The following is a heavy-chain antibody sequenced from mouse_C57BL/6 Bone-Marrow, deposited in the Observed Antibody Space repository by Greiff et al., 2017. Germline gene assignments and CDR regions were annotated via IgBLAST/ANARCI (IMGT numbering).Heavy chain of an antibody. CDR2: IYPGDGDT. CDR1: GYAFSSSW. Sequence: QVQLQESGPELVKPGASVKISCKASGYAFSSSWMNWVKQRPGKGLEWIGRIYPGDGDTNYNGKFKGKATLTADKSSSTAYMQLSILTSEYSAVYFCARHSYYYAMDYWGQGTSVTVSS. J-gene: IGHJ4*01. V-gene: IGHV1-82*01. CDR3: ARHSYYYAMDY.